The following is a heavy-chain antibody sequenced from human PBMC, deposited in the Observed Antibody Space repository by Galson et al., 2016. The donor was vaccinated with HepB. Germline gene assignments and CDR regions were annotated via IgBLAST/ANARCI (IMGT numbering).Heavy chain of an antibody. CDR2: IRDSGVVT. Sequence: SLRLSCAASGLTFSRYSMNWVRQAPGKGLEWVAAIRDSGVVTYYADSVKGRFTISRDNHKNTLYLQMNGLRAEDTAVYYCAKRGAAADTLPYYYALDFWGQGTTVTVSS. CDR1: GLTFSRYS. CDR3: AKRGAAADTLPYYYALDF. V-gene: IGHV3-23*01. J-gene: IGHJ6*02. D-gene: IGHD6-13*01.